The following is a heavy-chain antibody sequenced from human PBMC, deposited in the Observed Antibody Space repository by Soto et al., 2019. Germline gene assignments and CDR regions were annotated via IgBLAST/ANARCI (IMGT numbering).Heavy chain of an antibody. CDR1: EFTFISSF. CDR3: ARSTYCNGGSCYPQY. V-gene: IGHV3-7*01. D-gene: IGHD2-15*01. CDR2: INQDGSGT. J-gene: IGHJ4*02. Sequence: GGSLRLSCIASEFTFISSFMGWVRQAPGKGLEWVANINQDGSGTYYVDSVKGRFTISRDNAKNTVFLQMNSLRTEDTAMYYCARSTYCNGGSCYPQYWGPGTLVTVSS.